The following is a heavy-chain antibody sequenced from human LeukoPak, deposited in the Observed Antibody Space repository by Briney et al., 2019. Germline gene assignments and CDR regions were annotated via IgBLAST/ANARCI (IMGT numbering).Heavy chain of an antibody. CDR3: ARYSKREMATH. Sequence: PSETLSLTCAVYGGSFSGYYWSWIRQPPGKGLEWIGEINHSGSTNYNPSLKSRVTISVDTSKNQFSLKLSSVTAADTAVYYCARYSKREMATHWGQGTLVTVSS. D-gene: IGHD5-24*01. V-gene: IGHV4-34*01. CDR1: GGSFSGYY. CDR2: INHSGST. J-gene: IGHJ4*02.